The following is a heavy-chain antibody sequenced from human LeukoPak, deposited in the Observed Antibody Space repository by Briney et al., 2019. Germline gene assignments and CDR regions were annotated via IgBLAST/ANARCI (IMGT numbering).Heavy chain of an antibody. CDR1: GASISSYY. D-gene: IGHD2-21*01. Sequence: SETLSLTCSVSGASISSYYWSWIRQPPGKGLEWIGYLFHSGSRNYNPSLKSRVTISVDTSKNQFSLKLNSVTAVDTAVYYCARAGASYSFDYWGQGTLVTVSS. CDR2: LFHSGSR. V-gene: IGHV4-59*01. CDR3: ARAGASYSFDY. J-gene: IGHJ4*02.